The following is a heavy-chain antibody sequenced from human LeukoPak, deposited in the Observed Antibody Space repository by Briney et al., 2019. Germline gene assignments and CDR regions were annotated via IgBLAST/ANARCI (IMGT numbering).Heavy chain of an antibody. D-gene: IGHD6-19*01. CDR1: GYTLTELS. V-gene: IGHV1-24*01. J-gene: IGHJ4*02. CDR2: FDPEDGET. Sequence: AASVKVSCKVSGYTLTELSMHWVRQAPGKGLEWMGGFDPEDGETIYAQKFQGRVTMTEDTSTDTAYMELSSLRSEDTAVYYCATDLSGLSGFDYWGQGTLVTVSS. CDR3: ATDLSGLSGFDY.